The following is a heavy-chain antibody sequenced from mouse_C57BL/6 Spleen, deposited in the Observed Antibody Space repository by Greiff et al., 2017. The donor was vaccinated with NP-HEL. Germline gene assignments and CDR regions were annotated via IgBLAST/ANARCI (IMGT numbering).Heavy chain of an antibody. V-gene: IGHV1-63*01. J-gene: IGHJ2*01. D-gene: IGHD1-1*01. Sequence: VQLVESGAELVRPGTSVKMSCKASGYTFTNYWIGWAKQRPGHGLEWIGDIYPGGGYTNYNEKFKGKATLTADKSSSTAYMQFSSLTSEDSAIYYCARGTYGSRVWDYWGQGTTLTVSS. CDR3: ARGTYGSRVWDY. CDR2: IYPGGGYT. CDR1: GYTFTNYW.